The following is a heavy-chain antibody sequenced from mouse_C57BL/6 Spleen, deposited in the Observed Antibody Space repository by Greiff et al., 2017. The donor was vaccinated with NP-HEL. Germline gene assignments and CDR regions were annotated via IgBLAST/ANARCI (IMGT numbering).Heavy chain of an antibody. CDR2: INPSSGYT. J-gene: IGHJ2*01. CDR3: AREGYYGSSLRFDY. Sequence: QVQLKESGAELARPGASVKMSCKASGYTFTSYTMHWVKQRPGQGLEWIGYINPSSGYTKYNQKFKDKATLTADKSSSTAYMQLSSLTSEDSAVYYCAREGYYGSSLRFDYWGQGTTLTVSS. D-gene: IGHD1-1*01. V-gene: IGHV1-4*01. CDR1: GYTFTSYT.